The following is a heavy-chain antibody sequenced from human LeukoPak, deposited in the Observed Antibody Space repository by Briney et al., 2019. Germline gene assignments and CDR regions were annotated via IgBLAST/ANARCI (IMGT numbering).Heavy chain of an antibody. Sequence: ASVKVSCKVSGYTLTELSMHWVRQAPGKGLEWMGGFDPEDGETIYAQKFQGRVTMTEDTSTDTAYMELSSLRSEDTAVYYCARLDRNYYYLDVWGQGTTVTVSS. J-gene: IGHJ6*03. CDR3: ARLDRNYYYLDV. V-gene: IGHV1-24*01. CDR1: GYTLTELS. CDR2: FDPEDGET. D-gene: IGHD1-1*01.